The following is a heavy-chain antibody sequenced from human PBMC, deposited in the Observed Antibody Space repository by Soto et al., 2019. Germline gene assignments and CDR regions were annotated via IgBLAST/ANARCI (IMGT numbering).Heavy chain of an antibody. CDR2: IIPIFGTA. Sequence: EASVKVSCKASGGTFSSYAISWVRQAPGQGLEWMGGIIPIFGTANYAQKFQGRVTITADESTSTAYMELSSLRSEDTAVYYCARGSSGWYNWFDPWGQGTLVTVSS. J-gene: IGHJ5*02. CDR3: ARGSSGWYNWFDP. D-gene: IGHD6-19*01. V-gene: IGHV1-69*13. CDR1: GGTFSSYA.